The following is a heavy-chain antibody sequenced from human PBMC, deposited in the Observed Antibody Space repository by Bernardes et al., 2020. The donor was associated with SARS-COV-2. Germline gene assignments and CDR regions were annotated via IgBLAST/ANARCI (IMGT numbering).Heavy chain of an antibody. CDR3: ARLIAVTGMSDYFDS. CDR2: IFYSRSS. D-gene: IGHD6-19*01. V-gene: IGHV4-59*08. CDR1: GGSVSSSY. Sequence: SETLSLTCTVSGGSVSSSYWSWIRQPPGKVLEWIGYIFYSRSSNYNPSLKSRVTISVDTSKNQFSLKLSSVTAADTAVYYCARLIAVTGMSDYFDSWGQGTLVTVSS. J-gene: IGHJ4*02.